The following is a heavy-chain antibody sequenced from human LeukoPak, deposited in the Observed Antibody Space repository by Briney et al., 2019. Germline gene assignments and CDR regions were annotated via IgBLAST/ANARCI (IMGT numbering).Heavy chain of an antibody. J-gene: IGHJ5*02. D-gene: IGHD6-19*01. CDR3: AKLGIAVAGTRWFDP. V-gene: IGHV3-23*01. CDR2: ISGSGCST. Sequence: GGSLRLSCAASGFTFSSYAMSWVSQAPGKGLEWVSAISGSGCSTYYADSVKGRFTISRDNSKNTLYLQMNSLRAEDTAVYYCAKLGIAVAGTRWFDPWGQGTLVTVSS. CDR1: GFTFSSYA.